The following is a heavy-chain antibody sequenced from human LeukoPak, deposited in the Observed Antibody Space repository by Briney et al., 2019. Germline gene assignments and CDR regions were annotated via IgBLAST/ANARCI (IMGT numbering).Heavy chain of an antibody. CDR2: IYYSGST. CDR1: GGSISSYY. CDR3: ARDGVHYYDSSGYYLV. Sequence: SETLSLTCTVSGGSISSYYWSWIRQPPGKGLEWIGYIYYSGSTNYNPSLKSRVTISVDTSKNQFSLKLSSVTAADTAVYYCARDGVHYYDSSGYYLVWGRGTTVTVSS. J-gene: IGHJ6*04. D-gene: IGHD3-22*01. V-gene: IGHV4-59*01.